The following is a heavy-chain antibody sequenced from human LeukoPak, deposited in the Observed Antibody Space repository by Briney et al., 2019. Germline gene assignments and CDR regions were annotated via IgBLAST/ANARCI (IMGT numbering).Heavy chain of an antibody. V-gene: IGHV4-59*08. CDR1: GGSISSYY. CDR2: IYYSGST. D-gene: IGHD3-22*01. J-gene: IGHJ4*02. CDR3: ARHGSDYYDSSGYDY. Sequence: SETLSLTCTVSGGSISSYYWSWIRQPPGKGLEWIGYIYYSGSTNYNPSLKSRVTISVDTSENQFSRKLSSVTAADTAVYYCARHGSDYYDSSGYDYWGQGTLVTVSS.